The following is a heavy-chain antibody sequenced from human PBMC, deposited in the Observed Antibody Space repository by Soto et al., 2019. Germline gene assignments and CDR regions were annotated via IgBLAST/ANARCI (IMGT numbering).Heavy chain of an antibody. CDR1: GYTFTSYW. V-gene: IGHV5-51*01. J-gene: IGHJ4*02. Sequence: GESLKISCKSSGYTFTSYWIVWVRQMSGKGPEWMGIIYPGDSDTRYSPSFQGQVTISAEKSLSPADLQWRSLKASDTAMYYCARKNYYDGSGFFDYWGKGTLVTVSS. CDR2: IYPGDSDT. CDR3: ARKNYYDGSGFFDY. D-gene: IGHD3-22*01.